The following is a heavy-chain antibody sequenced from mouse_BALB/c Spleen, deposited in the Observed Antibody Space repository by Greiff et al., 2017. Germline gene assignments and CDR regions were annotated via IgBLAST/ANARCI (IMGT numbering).Heavy chain of an antibody. CDR3: TRYQADAMDY. Sequence: VQLQQSGAELVKPGASVKLSCKASGYTFTSYYMYWVKQRPGQGLEWIGEINPSNGGTNFNEKFKSKATLTVDKSSSTAYMQLSSLTSEDSAVYYCTRYQADAMDYWGQGTSVTVSS. CDR2: INPSNGGT. V-gene: IGHV1S81*02. J-gene: IGHJ4*01. CDR1: GYTFTSYY. D-gene: IGHD3-2*02.